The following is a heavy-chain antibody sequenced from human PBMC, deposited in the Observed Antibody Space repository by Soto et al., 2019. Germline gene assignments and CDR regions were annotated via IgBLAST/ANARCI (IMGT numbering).Heavy chain of an antibody. Sequence: QVQLVQSGAEVKKPGSSVKVSCKASGGTFSSSAISWVRQAPGQGLEWMGGIIPIFGTANYAQKFQGRVRITADESTGTSYMELSSLRSEDTAVFYCARSKLYYDSSGYYIGAGALDYWGQGTLVTVSS. V-gene: IGHV1-69*12. CDR1: GGTFSSSA. D-gene: IGHD3-22*01. CDR2: IIPIFGTA. J-gene: IGHJ4*02. CDR3: ARSKLYYDSSGYYIGAGALDY.